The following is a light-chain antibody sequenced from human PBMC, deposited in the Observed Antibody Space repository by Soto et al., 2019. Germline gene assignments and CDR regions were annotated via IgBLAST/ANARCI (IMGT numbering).Light chain of an antibody. CDR1: RSDVGGYNY. CDR3: CSYAGSYSYV. J-gene: IGLJ1*01. CDR2: AVS. V-gene: IGLV2-11*01. Sequence: QSALTQPRSVSGSPGQSVTISCTGTRSDVGGYNYVSWYQQHPGKAPKLMIYAVSKRPSGVPDRFSGSKSGNTASLTISGLQAEDEADYYCCSYAGSYSYVFATGTKLTVL.